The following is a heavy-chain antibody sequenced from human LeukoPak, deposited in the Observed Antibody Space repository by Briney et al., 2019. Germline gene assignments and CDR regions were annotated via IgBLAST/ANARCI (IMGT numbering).Heavy chain of an antibody. Sequence: ASVKVSCKASGYTFTSYDINWVRQATGQGLEWMGWMNPNSGNTGYAQKFQGRVTMTRNTSISTAYMELSSLRSEDTAVYYCAREVVPAATPYYYYYYMDVWGKGTTVTVSS. D-gene: IGHD2-2*01. V-gene: IGHV1-8*01. CDR2: MNPNSGNT. CDR1: GYTFTSYD. J-gene: IGHJ6*03. CDR3: AREVVPAATPYYYYYYMDV.